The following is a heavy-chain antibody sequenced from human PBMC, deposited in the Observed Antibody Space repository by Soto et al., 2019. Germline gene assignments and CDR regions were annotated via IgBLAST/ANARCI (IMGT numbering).Heavy chain of an antibody. CDR3: TRGSYGAYDY. Sequence: EVQLVESGGGLVKPGESLRLSCAASGFRFSDYSMNWVRQVPGKGLEWVSSISSNSGYTLYTDSVKGRFTISRDNAKSSLYRQMSSLRDEDTAVYYCTRGSYGAYDYWGQGTLVTVSS. CDR2: ISSNSGYT. D-gene: IGHD4-17*01. CDR1: GFRFSDYS. J-gene: IGHJ4*02. V-gene: IGHV3-21*02.